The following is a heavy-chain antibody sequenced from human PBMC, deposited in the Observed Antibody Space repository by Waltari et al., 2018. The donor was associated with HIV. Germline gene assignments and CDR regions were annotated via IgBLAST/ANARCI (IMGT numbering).Heavy chain of an antibody. CDR1: GGSINNYY. Sequence: QVQLQESGPGLVKPSETLSLTCIVSGGSINNYYWNWIRQPAGKGLEWLGRINASGGTNYNLSLKSRVTMSVDTSKNQFSLKLTSVTAADTAVYFCARETSGPTWRLFDSWGQGTLVTVSS. J-gene: IGHJ4*02. D-gene: IGHD1-26*01. CDR2: INASGGT. V-gene: IGHV4-4*07. CDR3: ARETSGPTWRLFDS.